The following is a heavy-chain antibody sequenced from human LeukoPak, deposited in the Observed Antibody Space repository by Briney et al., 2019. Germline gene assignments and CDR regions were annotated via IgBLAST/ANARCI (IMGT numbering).Heavy chain of an antibody. J-gene: IGHJ4*02. Sequence: ASVKVSCKASGYTFTGYYMHWVRQAPGQGLEWMGWINPNSGGTNYAQKFQGRVTMTRDTSISTAYTELSRLRSDDTAVYYCARVNEYESSGYEYFDYWGQGTLVTVSS. CDR3: ARVNEYESSGYEYFDY. CDR1: GYTFTGYY. V-gene: IGHV1-2*02. D-gene: IGHD3-22*01. CDR2: INPNSGGT.